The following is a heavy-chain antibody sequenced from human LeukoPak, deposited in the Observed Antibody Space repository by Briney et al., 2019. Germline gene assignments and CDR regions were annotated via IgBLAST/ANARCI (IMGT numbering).Heavy chain of an antibody. CDR3: ALRFSEALAFDY. J-gene: IGHJ4*02. Sequence: SGPTLVNPTQTLTLTCTFSGFSLSTSGVGVGWIRQPPGKALEWLALIYWDDDKRYSPSLKSRLTITKDTSKNQVVLTMTNMDPVDTAPFYCALRFSEALAFDYWGQGTLVTVSP. D-gene: IGHD6-6*01. CDR1: GFSLSTSGVG. V-gene: IGHV2-5*02. CDR2: IYWDDDK.